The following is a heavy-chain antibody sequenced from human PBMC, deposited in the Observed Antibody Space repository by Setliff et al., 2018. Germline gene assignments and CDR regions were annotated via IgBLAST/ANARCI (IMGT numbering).Heavy chain of an antibody. CDR1: GFTFSNAW. J-gene: IGHJ4*02. V-gene: IGHV3-15*01. Sequence: PGGSLRLSCAASGFTFSNAWMSWVRQAPGKGLELVGRIKSKTDGGTTDYAAPVKGRFTISRDDSKNTLYLQMNSLKTEDTAVYYCTTAPLAAASTCWGQGTLVTVSS. CDR3: TTAPLAAASTC. D-gene: IGHD6-13*01. CDR2: IKSKTDGGTT.